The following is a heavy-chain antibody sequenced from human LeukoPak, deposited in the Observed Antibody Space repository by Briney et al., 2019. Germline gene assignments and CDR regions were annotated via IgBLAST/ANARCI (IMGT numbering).Heavy chain of an antibody. CDR1: GYTLTELS. CDR3: ATPGSGSYYPSWVYQH. CDR2: FDSEDGET. Sequence: ASVKVSCKVSGYTLTELSMHWVRQAPGKGLEWMGGFDSEDGETIYAQKFQGRVTMTEDTSTDTAYMELSSLRSEDTAVYYCATPGSGSYYPSWVYQHWGQGTLVTVSS. D-gene: IGHD3-10*01. V-gene: IGHV1-24*01. J-gene: IGHJ1*01.